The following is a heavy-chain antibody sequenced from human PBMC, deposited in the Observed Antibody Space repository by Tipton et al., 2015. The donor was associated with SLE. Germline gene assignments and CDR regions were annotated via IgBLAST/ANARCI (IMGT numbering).Heavy chain of an antibody. Sequence: TLSLTCTVSGGSINSHFWSWIRQPPGKGLEWIGHSGSTNYNPSLKSRVTISVDTSKNQFSLKLSSVAAADTAVYYCVYGDWLGLDYWGQGTLVTVSS. D-gene: IGHD4-17*01. CDR1: GGSINSHF. CDR2: HSGST. CDR3: VYGDWLGLDY. V-gene: IGHV4-59*11. J-gene: IGHJ4*02.